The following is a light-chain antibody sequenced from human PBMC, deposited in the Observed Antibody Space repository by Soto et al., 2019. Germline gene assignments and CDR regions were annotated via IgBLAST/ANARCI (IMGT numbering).Light chain of an antibody. V-gene: IGKV1-12*01. Sequence: DIQMTQSPSSVSASVAERVTITCRASQYISSWLAWYQQKPGKAPQLLIYAASSLQSGVPSRFSGSASVTDFTLTISSLQPEDFATYYCLQSNSFPHTFGQGTKLEIK. CDR2: AAS. CDR3: LQSNSFPHT. J-gene: IGKJ2*01. CDR1: QYISSW.